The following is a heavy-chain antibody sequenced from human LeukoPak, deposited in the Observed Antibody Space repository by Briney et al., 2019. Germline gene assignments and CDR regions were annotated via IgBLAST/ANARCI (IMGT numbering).Heavy chain of an antibody. CDR1: GGSISSYY. D-gene: IGHD3-22*01. Sequence: SETLSLTCTVSGGSISSYYWSWIRQPPGKGLEWIGYIYYSGSTNYNPSLKGRVTISVDTSKNQFSLKLSSVTAADTAVYYCARHTRTRSGYKTYYFDYWGQGTLVTVSS. CDR2: IYYSGST. V-gene: IGHV4-59*08. CDR3: ARHTRTRSGYKTYYFDY. J-gene: IGHJ4*02.